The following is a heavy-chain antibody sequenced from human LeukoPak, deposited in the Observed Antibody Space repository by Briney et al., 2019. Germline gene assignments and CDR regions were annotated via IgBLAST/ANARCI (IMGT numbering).Heavy chain of an antibody. V-gene: IGHV4-34*01. CDR3: ARAGAGDYEVYYYYGMDV. D-gene: IGHD4-17*01. J-gene: IGHJ6*02. Sequence: SETLSLTCAVYGGSFSGCYWSWIRQPPGKGLEWIGEINHSGSTNYNPSLKSRVTISVDTSKNQFSLKLSSVTAADTAVYYCARAGAGDYEVYYYYGMDVWGQGTTVTVSS. CDR1: GGSFSGCY. CDR2: INHSGST.